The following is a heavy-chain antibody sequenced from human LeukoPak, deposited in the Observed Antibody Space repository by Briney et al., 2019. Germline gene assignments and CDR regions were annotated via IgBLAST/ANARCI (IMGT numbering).Heavy chain of an antibody. V-gene: IGHV4-59*01. CDR1: GGSISSYY. CDR3: ARRDTAMVGYFDL. D-gene: IGHD5-18*01. J-gene: IGHJ2*01. Sequence: AESLSLTCTVSGGSISSYYWSWVRQPPGKGLEWMGYIYYSGSNNYNPSFKSRVTITVDTSKNQFSPKLSSVTAADTAVYYCARRDTAMVGYFDLWGRGTLVTVSS. CDR2: IYYSGSN.